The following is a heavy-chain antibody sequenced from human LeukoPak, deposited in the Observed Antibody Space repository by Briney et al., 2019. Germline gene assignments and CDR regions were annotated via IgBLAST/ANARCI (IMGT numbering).Heavy chain of an antibody. J-gene: IGHJ4*02. Sequence: GGSLRLSCAGSGFTFSSYWMHWVRQAPGKGLVWVSTIYTDGSVAQYADSVKGRFTIYRENAKTTLYLPMNPLRVEDAAVYYCARDLYHGSDEWGQGTLVTVSS. CDR1: GFTFSSYW. D-gene: IGHD3-10*01. V-gene: IGHV3-74*03. CDR2: IYTDGSVA. CDR3: ARDLYHGSDE.